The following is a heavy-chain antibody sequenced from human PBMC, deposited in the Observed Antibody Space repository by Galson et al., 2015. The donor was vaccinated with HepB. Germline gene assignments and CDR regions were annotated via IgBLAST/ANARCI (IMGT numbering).Heavy chain of an antibody. CDR1: GFTFSSYT. V-gene: IGHV3-21*01. J-gene: IGHJ5*02. D-gene: IGHD2-15*01. CDR3: ARVVVLSATHLGEEDLDA. CDR2: ISRRSRAI. Sequence: SLRLSCAASGFTFSSYTMNWVRQAPGKGPEWVSSISRRSRAIYHADSVKGRFTVSRDNAKNSVYFQMNSLRAEDTAVYYCARVVVLSATHLGEEDLDAWGQGTLVTVSS.